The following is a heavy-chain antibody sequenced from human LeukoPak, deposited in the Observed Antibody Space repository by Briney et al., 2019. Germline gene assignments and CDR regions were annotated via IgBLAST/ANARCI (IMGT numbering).Heavy chain of an antibody. D-gene: IGHD3-22*01. CDR3: ARVSRYYYDSSGHLDAFDI. CDR1: GFTFSSHA. CDR2: ISHDGSES. J-gene: IGHJ3*02. V-gene: IGHV3-30-3*01. Sequence: GGSLRLSCAASGFTFSSHAMVWVRQAPGKGLEWVSFISHDGSESFHTESVKGRFTISRDNAKKSLYLQKNSLRAEDTAVYYCARVSRYYYDSSGHLDAFDIWGQGTMVTVSS.